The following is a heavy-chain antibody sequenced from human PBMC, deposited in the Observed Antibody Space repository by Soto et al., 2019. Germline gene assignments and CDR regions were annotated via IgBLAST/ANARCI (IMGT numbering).Heavy chain of an antibody. D-gene: IGHD2-2*01. CDR3: ARDHSPQLYFDY. CDR1: GFTFSSYA. V-gene: IGHV3-30-3*01. J-gene: IGHJ4*02. Sequence: VGSLRLSCAASGFTFSSYAMHWVRQAPGKGLEWVAVISYDGSNKYYADSVKGRFTISRDNSKNTLYLQMNSLRAEDTAVYYCARDHSPQLYFDYWGQGTLVTVSS. CDR2: ISYDGSNK.